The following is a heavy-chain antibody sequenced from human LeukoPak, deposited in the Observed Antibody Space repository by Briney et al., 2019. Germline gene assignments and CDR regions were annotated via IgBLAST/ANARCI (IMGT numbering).Heavy chain of an antibody. D-gene: IGHD1-26*01. CDR1: GFTFSSYL. CDR2: IKEDGREK. V-gene: IGHV3-7*03. CDR3: VWEGY. J-gene: IGHJ4*02. Sequence: PGGSLRLSCAASGFTFSSYLMTWVRQAPGKGLEWVANIKEDGREKYYVDSVMGRFTISRDNAKNSLYLQMNSLRVEDTGVYYCVWEGYWGQGTLVTVSS.